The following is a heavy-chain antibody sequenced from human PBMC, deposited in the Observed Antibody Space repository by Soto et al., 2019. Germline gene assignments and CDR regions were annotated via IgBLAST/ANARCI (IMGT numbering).Heavy chain of an antibody. CDR1: GYSFDSYA. CDR2: IGSGDT. Sequence: QVQLVQSGATQEKPGASVKVSCEAFGYSFDSYAYSWVRQAPGQGLEWMGRIGSGDTNSAQKLQGRVTMTTDTSTNTAYMELRSLRADDTALYYCARENDPYGFDLWGQGTMVTVSS. CDR3: ARENDPYGFDL. V-gene: IGHV1-18*01. J-gene: IGHJ3*01.